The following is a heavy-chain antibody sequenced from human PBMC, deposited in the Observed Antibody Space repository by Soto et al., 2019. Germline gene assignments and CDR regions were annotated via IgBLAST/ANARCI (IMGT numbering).Heavy chain of an antibody. Sequence: SETLSLTCTVSCGPISTADYYWSWIRQHPGKGLEWIGYIYYSGSTYYNPSLKSRVTISVDTSKNQFSLKLSSVTAADTAVYYCARYYYDSSGYPKYFDYWGQGSLVTVSS. J-gene: IGHJ4*02. D-gene: IGHD3-22*01. CDR1: CGPISTADYY. CDR2: IYYSGST. V-gene: IGHV4-31*03. CDR3: ARYYYDSSGYPKYFDY.